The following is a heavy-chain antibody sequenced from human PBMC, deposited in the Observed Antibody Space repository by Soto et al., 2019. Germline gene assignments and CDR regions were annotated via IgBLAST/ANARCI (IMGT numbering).Heavy chain of an antibody. D-gene: IGHD6-19*01. CDR2: IYPGDSDT. CDR3: ARHFLPGIAVAGTSPYFDY. J-gene: IGHJ4*02. V-gene: IGHV5-51*01. Sequence: PGESLKISCKGSGYSFTSYWIGWVRQMPGKGLEWMGIIYPGDSDTRYSPSFQGQVTISADKSISTAYLQWSSLKASDTAMYYCARHFLPGIAVAGTSPYFDYWGQGTLVTVSS. CDR1: GYSFTSYW.